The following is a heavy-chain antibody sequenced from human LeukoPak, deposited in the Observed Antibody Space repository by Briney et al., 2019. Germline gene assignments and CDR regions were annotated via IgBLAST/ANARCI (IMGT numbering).Heavy chain of an antibody. CDR2: VFSGGTT. D-gene: IGHD1-26*01. CDR3: ARGSRSPSGTYHYYFDY. J-gene: IGHJ4*02. Sequence: GGSLRLSCAASAFTVSSNYMSWVRQAPGKGLEWVSVVFSGGTTYYADSVKGRFTISRDNSKNALYLQMNSLRAEDTAVYYCARGSRSPSGTYHYYFDYWGQGTLVTVSS. CDR1: AFTVSSNY. V-gene: IGHV3-53*01.